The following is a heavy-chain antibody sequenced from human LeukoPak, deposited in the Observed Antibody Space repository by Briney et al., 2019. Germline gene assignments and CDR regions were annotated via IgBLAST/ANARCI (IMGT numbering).Heavy chain of an antibody. D-gene: IGHD6-13*01. CDR2: ISSNGGST. Sequence: GGSLRLSCAASGFTFINYAMHWVRQAPGKGLEHVSAISSNGGSTSYANSVKDRFTISRDNSKNTLYLQMGSLRAEDMAVYYCARRSLSTWYEFDSWGQGTLVTVSS. CDR1: GFTFINYA. J-gene: IGHJ4*02. CDR3: ARRSLSTWYEFDS. V-gene: IGHV3-64*01.